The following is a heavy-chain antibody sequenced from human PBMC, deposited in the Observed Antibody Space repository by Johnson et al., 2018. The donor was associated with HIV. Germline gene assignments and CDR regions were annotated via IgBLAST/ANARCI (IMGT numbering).Heavy chain of an antibody. Sequence: QVQLVESGGGVVQPGGSLRLSCAASGFSFSSYGMYWARQAPGKGLEWVAVISYDGSNKYYADSVKGRFTISRDNSKNTLYLQMNSLRAEDTAVYYCARAVGAGGIWGQGTMVTVSS. CDR2: ISYDGSNK. D-gene: IGHD1-26*01. V-gene: IGHV3-30*19. J-gene: IGHJ3*02. CDR3: ARAVGAGGI. CDR1: GFSFSSYG.